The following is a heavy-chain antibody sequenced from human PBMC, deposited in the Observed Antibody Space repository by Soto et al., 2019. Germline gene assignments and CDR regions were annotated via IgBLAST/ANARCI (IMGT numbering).Heavy chain of an antibody. V-gene: IGHV4-59*01. CDR1: GGSISSYY. CDR2: IYYSGSA. Sequence: SETLSLTCTVSGGSISSYYWSWIRQPPGKGLEWIGYIYYSGSASYNPSLKSRVTISVDTSKNQFSLKLSSVTAADTAVYYCARGDTAMVYSYYFDYWGQGTLVTVS. CDR3: ARGDTAMVYSYYFDY. D-gene: IGHD5-18*01. J-gene: IGHJ4*02.